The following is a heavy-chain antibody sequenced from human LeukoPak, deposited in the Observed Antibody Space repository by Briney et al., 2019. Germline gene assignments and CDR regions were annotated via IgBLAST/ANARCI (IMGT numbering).Heavy chain of an antibody. D-gene: IGHD3-9*01. Sequence: PGGSLRLSCAASGFTVSSNYMSWVRQAPGKGLEWVSVIYNGGSTYYADSVKGRFTISRDNSKNTLYLQMNSLRAEDTAVYYCAKDRPYDILTGDKTDYWGQGTLVTVSS. CDR1: GFTVSSNY. V-gene: IGHV3-66*01. CDR2: IYNGGST. CDR3: AKDRPYDILTGDKTDY. J-gene: IGHJ4*02.